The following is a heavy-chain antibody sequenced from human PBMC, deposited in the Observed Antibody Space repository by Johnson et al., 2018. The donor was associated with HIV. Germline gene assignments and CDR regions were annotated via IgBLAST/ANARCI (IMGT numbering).Heavy chain of an antibody. J-gene: IGHJ3*02. V-gene: IGHV3-33*06. D-gene: IGHD3-10*01. CDR1: GFTFSNYG. CDR3: AKEGITMEVDI. Sequence: QVQLVESGGGVVQPGRSLRLSCAASGFTFSNYGMHWVRQAPGKGLEWVAVIWFDGSNKCYADSVKGRCTISRDNSKNTLYLQMNSLRAEDTAVYYCAKEGITMEVDIWGQGTMVTVSS. CDR2: IWFDGSNK.